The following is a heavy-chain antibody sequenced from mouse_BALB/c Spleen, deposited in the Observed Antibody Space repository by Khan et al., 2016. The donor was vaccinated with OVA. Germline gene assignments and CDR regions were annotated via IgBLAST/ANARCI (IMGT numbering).Heavy chain of an antibody. CDR3: ATSYFYGYYMDY. Sequence: EVELVESGGGLVQPGGSRKLSCAASGFTFSTYGMHWVRQAPEKGLEWVAYISGDSSTVYYADTMTGRFTISRDNHKKTLFLQMTSLISEDTARYYCATSYFYGYYMDYWGPGTTLTVSS. V-gene: IGHV5-17*02. CDR1: GFTFSTYG. CDR2: ISGDSSTV. D-gene: IGHD1-1*01. J-gene: IGHJ2*01.